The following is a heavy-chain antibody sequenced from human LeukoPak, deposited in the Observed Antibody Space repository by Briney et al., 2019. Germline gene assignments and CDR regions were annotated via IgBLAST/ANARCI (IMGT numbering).Heavy chain of an antibody. Sequence: SETLSLTCSVSGASIRSYYWSWIRQPPGKGLEWIGYIYTSGSTNHSPSLKGRVSLSLDTSKNHFSLTLSPVTAGDTAVYYCARQSLLGSYWSFDLWGPGTLVTVSS. CDR2: IYTSGST. CDR1: GASIRSYY. D-gene: IGHD2-15*01. J-gene: IGHJ2*01. CDR3: ARQSLLGSYWSFDL. V-gene: IGHV4-4*09.